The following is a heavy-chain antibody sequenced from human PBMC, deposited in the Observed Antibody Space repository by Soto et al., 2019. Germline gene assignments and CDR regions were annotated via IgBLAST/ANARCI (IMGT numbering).Heavy chain of an antibody. J-gene: IGHJ4*02. V-gene: IGHV1-18*01. D-gene: IGHD4-17*01. CDR2: ISAYNGNT. CDR3: ARVDDYGDYFDY. CDR1: GYTFPSYG. Sequence: ASVKVSCKASGYTFPSYGISWVRQAPGQGLEWMGWISAYNGNTNYAQKLQGRVTMTTDTSTSTAYMELRSLRSDDTAVYYCARVDDYGDYFDYWGQGTLVTVSS.